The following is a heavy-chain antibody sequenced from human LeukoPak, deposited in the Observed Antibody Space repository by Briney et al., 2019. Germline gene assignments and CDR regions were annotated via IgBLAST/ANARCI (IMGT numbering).Heavy chain of an antibody. D-gene: IGHD2-2*01. J-gene: IGHJ6*02. CDR1: GYTFTSYD. V-gene: IGHV1-8*01. CDR2: MNANSGNT. CDR3: ARRHVVPAAMMMYYYYYGMDV. Sequence: GASVKVSCKASGYTFTSYDINWVRQATGQGLEWMGWMNANSGNTGYAQKFQGRVTMTRNTSISTAYMELSSLRSEDTAVYYCARRHVVPAAMMMYYYYYGMDVWGQGTTVTVSS.